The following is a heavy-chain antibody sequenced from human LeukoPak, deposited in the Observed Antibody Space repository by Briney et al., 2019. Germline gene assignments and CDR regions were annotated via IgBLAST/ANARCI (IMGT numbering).Heavy chain of an antibody. Sequence: PSQTLSLTCTVSGGSINSGYYYWSWIRQPAGKGLEWIGRIDTSGSTNYSPSLKSRVTISVDTSKNQFSLKLSSVTAADTAVYYCARELAAAGSDYWGQGTLVTVSS. J-gene: IGHJ4*02. CDR1: GGSINSGYYY. V-gene: IGHV4-61*02. CDR2: IDTSGST. CDR3: ARELAAAGSDY. D-gene: IGHD6-13*01.